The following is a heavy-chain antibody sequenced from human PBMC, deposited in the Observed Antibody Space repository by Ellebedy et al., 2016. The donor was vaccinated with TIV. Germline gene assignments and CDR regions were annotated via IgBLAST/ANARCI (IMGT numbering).Heavy chain of an antibody. V-gene: IGHV1-69*04. CDR3: ARDPPPGDILTGYFVSRYGMDV. J-gene: IGHJ6*02. D-gene: IGHD3-9*01. Sequence: ASVKVSCKASGGTFSSYAISWVRQAPGQGLEWMGRIIPILGIANYAQQFQGRVTITADKSTSTAYMELSSLRSEDTAVYYCARDPPPGDILTGYFVSRYGMDVWGQGTTVTVSS. CDR2: IIPILGIA. CDR1: GGTFSSYA.